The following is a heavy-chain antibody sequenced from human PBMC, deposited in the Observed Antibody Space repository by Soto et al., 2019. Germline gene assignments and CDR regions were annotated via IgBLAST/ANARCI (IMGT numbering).Heavy chain of an antibody. Sequence: EVQLVESGGGLVKPGGSLRISCAASGFSFSDAWLNWVRQAPGKGLEWVGRVKSKTDGETAYYATFVKGRFTISRDDSKNALYLQMNSLKTDDTAVYYCAAERAYFHDSNGYLSIDFWGQGTLVTVSS. CDR2: VKSKTDGETA. D-gene: IGHD3-22*01. CDR1: GFSFSDAW. J-gene: IGHJ4*02. V-gene: IGHV3-15*07. CDR3: AAERAYFHDSNGYLSIDF.